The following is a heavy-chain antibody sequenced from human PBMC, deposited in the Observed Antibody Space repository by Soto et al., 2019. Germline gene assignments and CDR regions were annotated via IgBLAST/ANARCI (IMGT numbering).Heavy chain of an antibody. CDR3: ARGRTWGARDFDN. V-gene: IGHV1-18*01. CDR1: GYTFNTYG. Sequence: QVQLVQSGGEVKRPGASVRVSCMASGYTFNTYGISWVRQAPGQGLEWMGWISAYNGHTDYARKFQGRVAMTTDISTNTVSMELRGLRSDDTAAYYCARGRTWGARDFDNWGQGTLVTV. CDR2: ISAYNGHT. D-gene: IGHD3-16*01. J-gene: IGHJ4*02.